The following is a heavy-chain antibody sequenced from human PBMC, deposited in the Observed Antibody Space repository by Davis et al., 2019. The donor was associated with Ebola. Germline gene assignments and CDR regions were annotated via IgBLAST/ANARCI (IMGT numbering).Heavy chain of an antibody. D-gene: IGHD2-15*01. J-gene: IGHJ5*02. Sequence: GESLKISCAASGFTFSSYSMNWVRQAPGKGLEWVSSISSSSSYIHYADSVKGRFTISRDNAKNSLYLQMNSVRAEDTAVYYCARDWGPTWSPVAAIDPWGQGTLVTVSS. V-gene: IGHV3-21*01. CDR2: ISSSSSYI. CDR1: GFTFSSYS. CDR3: ARDWGPTWSPVAAIDP.